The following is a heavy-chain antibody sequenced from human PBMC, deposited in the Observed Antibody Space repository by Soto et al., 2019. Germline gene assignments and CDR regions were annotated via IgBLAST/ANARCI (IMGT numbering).Heavy chain of an antibody. Sequence: QVHLLQSGAEMQKPGASVKVSCKTSGYTFNDFGITWVRQAPGLGLEWLGWIYSKAGKMNFAPKFQNRVIMTTDTSTSTAFMELTSLTFDDSAIYFCARDIAFDIDYWGQGTLVTVS. V-gene: IGHV1-18*01. J-gene: IGHJ4*02. CDR1: GYTFNDFG. CDR2: IYSKAGKM. CDR3: ARDIAFDIDY. D-gene: IGHD2-15*01.